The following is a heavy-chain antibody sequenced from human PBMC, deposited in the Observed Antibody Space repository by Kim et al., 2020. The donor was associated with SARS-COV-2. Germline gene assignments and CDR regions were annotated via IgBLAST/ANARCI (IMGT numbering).Heavy chain of an antibody. V-gene: IGHV4-39*01. J-gene: IGHJ4*02. CDR2: INYSGKT. CDR1: GASISSSSNY. Sequence: SETLSLTCTVSGASISSSSNYWGWIRQPPGKGLEWIGSINYSGKTYYNPSLKSRVTISVDTSKNQFSLKMRSVTAADTAVYYCARLVSENSAVEYWGQGTLVTVSS. CDR3: ARLVSENSAVEY.